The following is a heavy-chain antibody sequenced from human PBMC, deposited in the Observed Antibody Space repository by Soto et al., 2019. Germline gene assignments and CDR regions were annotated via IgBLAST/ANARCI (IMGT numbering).Heavy chain of an antibody. CDR2: IYDSGIT. V-gene: IGHV4-59*01. CDR1: GGSISSYS. D-gene: IGHD2-15*01. CDR3: ARHGVGRGLDP. J-gene: IGHJ5*02. Sequence: QVQLQESGPGLVKPSETLSLTCTVSGGSISSYSWTWIRQPPGKGLEWIGNIYDSGITNYSPSLTSRATISVDTSKTQFSLKLSSVTAADTAVYFCARHGVGRGLDPWGQGTLVTVSS.